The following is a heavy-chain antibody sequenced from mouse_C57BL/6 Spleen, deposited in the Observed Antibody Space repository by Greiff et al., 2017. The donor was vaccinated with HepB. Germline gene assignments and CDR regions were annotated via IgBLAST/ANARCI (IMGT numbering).Heavy chain of an antibody. V-gene: IGHV5-17*01. CDR1: GFTFSDYG. CDR3: ARNPMITTSYYAMDY. Sequence: EVMLVESGGGLVKPGGSLKLSCAASGFTFSDYGMHWVRQAPEKGLEWVAYISSGRSTIYYADTVKGRFTISRDNAKNTLFLQMTSLRSEDTAMYYCARNPMITTSYYAMDYWGQGTSVTVSS. J-gene: IGHJ4*01. CDR2: ISSGRSTI. D-gene: IGHD2-4*01.